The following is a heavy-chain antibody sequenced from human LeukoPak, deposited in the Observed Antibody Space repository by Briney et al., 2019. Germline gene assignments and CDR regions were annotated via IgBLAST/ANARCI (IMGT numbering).Heavy chain of an antibody. J-gene: IGHJ4*02. CDR1: GGSISSSSYY. V-gene: IGHV4-39*07. CDR3: ARGSRTGIAAAGTEVDY. CDR2: IYYSGST. D-gene: IGHD6-13*01. Sequence: PSETLSLTCTVSGGSISSSSYYWGWIRQPPGKGLEWIGSIYYSGSTYYNPSLKSRVTISVDKSKNQFSLKLSSVTAADTAVYYCARGSRTGIAAAGTEVDYWGQGTLVTVSS.